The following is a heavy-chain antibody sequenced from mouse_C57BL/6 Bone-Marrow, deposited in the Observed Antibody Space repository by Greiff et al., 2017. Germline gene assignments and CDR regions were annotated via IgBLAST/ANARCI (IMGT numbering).Heavy chain of an antibody. J-gene: IGHJ3*01. CDR2: IYPRDGST. CDR3: AIEVYDGYDWFAY. V-gene: IGHV1-78*01. CDR1: GYTFTDHT. Sequence: VQLQQSDAELVKPGASVKISCKVSGYTFTDHTLHWMKQRPEQGLEWIGYIYPRDGSTKYNEKFKGKATLTADKSSSKAYMQLTSLTSEDSAVYFFAIEVYDGYDWFAYWGQGTLVTVSA. D-gene: IGHD2-3*01.